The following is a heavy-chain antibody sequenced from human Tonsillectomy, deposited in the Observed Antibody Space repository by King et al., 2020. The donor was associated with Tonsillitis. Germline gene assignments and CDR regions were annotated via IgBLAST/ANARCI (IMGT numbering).Heavy chain of an antibody. J-gene: IGHJ4*02. D-gene: IGHD3-3*01. V-gene: IGHV1-46*03. CDR2: INPSGGST. CDR3: AREGYDFWSGYWVFDY. CDR1: GYTFTSYY. Sequence: QLVQSGAEVKKPGASVKVSCKASGYTFTSYYMHWVRQAPGQGLEWMGIINPSGGSTSYAQKFQGRVTMTRDTSTSTVYIELSSLRSEDTAVYYCAREGYDFWSGYWVFDYWGQGTLVTVSS.